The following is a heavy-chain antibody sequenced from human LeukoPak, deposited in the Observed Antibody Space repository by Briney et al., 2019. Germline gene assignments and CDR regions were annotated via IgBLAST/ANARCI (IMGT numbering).Heavy chain of an antibody. V-gene: IGHV2-5*02. CDR1: GFSLSTSGVG. CDR3: AHSREYYDILTGYYGSNWFDP. D-gene: IGHD3-9*01. J-gene: IGHJ5*02. Sequence: SGPTLVNPTQTLTLTCTFSGFSLSTSGVGVGWIRQPPGKALEWLALIYWDDDKRNSPSLKSRLTITKDASKNQVVLTMTNMDPVDTATYYCAHSREYYDILTGYYGSNWFDPWGQGTLVTVSS. CDR2: IYWDDDK.